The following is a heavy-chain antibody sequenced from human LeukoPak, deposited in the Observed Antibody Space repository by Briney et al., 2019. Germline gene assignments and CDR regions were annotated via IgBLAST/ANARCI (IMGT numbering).Heavy chain of an antibody. Sequence: PGGSLRLSCAASGFTLSGDYMSWVRQAPGKGLEWVSVIFGAGTPYYADSVKGRFTISRDNSKNTLYLQMNSLRAEDTAVYYCARAIQFGGYFDYWGQGTLVTVST. CDR1: GFTLSGDY. CDR3: ARAIQFGGYFDY. D-gene: IGHD2-15*01. J-gene: IGHJ4*02. CDR2: IFGAGTP. V-gene: IGHV3-53*01.